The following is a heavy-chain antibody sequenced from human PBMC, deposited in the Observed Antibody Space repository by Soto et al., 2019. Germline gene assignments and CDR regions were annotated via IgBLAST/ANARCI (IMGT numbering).Heavy chain of an antibody. V-gene: IGHV1-2*02. D-gene: IGHD3-16*01. CDR1: GSTFSGEY. J-gene: IGHJ4*02. CDR2: MNPNSGGT. Sequence: ASLKVSCKGSGSTFSGEYIHWLLQAPGQVLDWMGCMNPNSGGTKYAQKFHGRVTMTRDTSISTAYMELSSLTYDDTAVYYCARVLGADYFDYWGQGTLVTVSS. CDR3: ARVLGADYFDY.